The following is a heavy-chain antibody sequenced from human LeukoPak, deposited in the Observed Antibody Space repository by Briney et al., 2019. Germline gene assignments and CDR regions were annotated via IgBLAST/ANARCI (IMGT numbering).Heavy chain of an antibody. Sequence: ASVKVSCKASGYTFTGYYMHWVRQAPGQGLEGMGRINPNSGGTNYAQKFQGRVTMTRDTSISTAYMELSRLRSDDTAVYYCAGGSGWYKDAFDIWGQGTMVTVSS. J-gene: IGHJ3*02. V-gene: IGHV1-2*06. CDR3: AGGSGWYKDAFDI. CDR1: GYTFTGYY. D-gene: IGHD6-19*01. CDR2: INPNSGGT.